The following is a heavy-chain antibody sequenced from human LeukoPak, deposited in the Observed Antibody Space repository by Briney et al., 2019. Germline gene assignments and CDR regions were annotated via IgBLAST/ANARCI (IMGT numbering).Heavy chain of an antibody. D-gene: IGHD3-10*01. CDR2: INAGNGNT. CDR3: ARQPIITMVRGVILNDYYYYGMDV. J-gene: IGHJ6*02. V-gene: IGHV1-3*01. Sequence: ASVKVSCKASGYTFTSYAMHWVRQAPGQRLEWMGWINAGNGNTKYSQKFQGGVTITRDTSASTAYMELSSLRSEDTAVYYCARQPIITMVRGVILNDYYYYGMDVWGQGTTVTVSS. CDR1: GYTFTSYA.